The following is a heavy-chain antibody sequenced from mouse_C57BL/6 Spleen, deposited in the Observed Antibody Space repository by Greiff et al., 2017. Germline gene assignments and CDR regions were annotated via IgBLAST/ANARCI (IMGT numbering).Heavy chain of an antibody. Sequence: QVQLQQPGAELVRPGTSVKLSCKASGYTFTSYWMHWVKQRPVQGLEWIGMIDPSDSYTNYNQKFKGKATLTVDKSSSTAYMQLSSLTSEDSADYDGARGLYWGSSEGYAMDYWGQGTTVTVPS. CDR1: GYTFTSYW. V-gene: IGHV1-59*01. D-gene: IGHD1-1*01. CDR2: IDPSDSYT. J-gene: IGHJ4*01. CDR3: ARGLYWGSSEGYAMDY.